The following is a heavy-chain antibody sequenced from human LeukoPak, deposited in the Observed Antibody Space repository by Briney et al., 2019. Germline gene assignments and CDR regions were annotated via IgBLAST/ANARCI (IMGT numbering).Heavy chain of an antibody. J-gene: IGHJ4*02. CDR1: GFTFSSYG. CDR3: ATGPYSGYDLYFDY. Sequence: GGSLRLSCVASGFTFSSYGMHWVRQAPGKGLEWVAVISYDGSNKYYADSVKGRFTISRDNSKNTLYLQMNSLRAEDTAVYYCATGPYSGYDLYFDYWGQGTLVTVSS. D-gene: IGHD5-12*01. V-gene: IGHV3-30*03. CDR2: ISYDGSNK.